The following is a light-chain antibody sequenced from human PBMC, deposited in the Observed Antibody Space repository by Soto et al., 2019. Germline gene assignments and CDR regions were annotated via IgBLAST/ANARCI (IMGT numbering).Light chain of an antibody. CDR2: GAS. CDR3: QQYENRPYT. J-gene: IGKJ3*01. Sequence: EIVLTQSPGTLSLSPGERATLSCRASQSVSNNYLAWYQQKPGQAPRLLIYGASNRATGIPDRFSGSGSGTDFTLTISRLEPEDFAVYYCQQYENRPYTFGPGTKVDVK. CDR1: QSVSNNY. V-gene: IGKV3-20*01.